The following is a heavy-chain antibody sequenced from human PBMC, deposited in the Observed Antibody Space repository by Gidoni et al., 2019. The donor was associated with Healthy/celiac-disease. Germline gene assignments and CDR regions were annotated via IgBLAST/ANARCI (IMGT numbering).Heavy chain of an antibody. J-gene: IGHJ3*02. CDR3: ARSPLGYCSGGSCYHDAFDI. Sequence: EVQLVESGGGLVQPGGSLRLSCAASGCTCRSYDMHWVRQATGKGLEWVSAIVTAGDTYYPGSVKGRFTISRENAKNSLYLQMNSLSAGDTAVYYCARSPLGYCSGGSCYHDAFDIWGQGTMVTVSS. CDR2: IVTAGDT. V-gene: IGHV3-13*01. D-gene: IGHD2-15*01. CDR1: GCTCRSYD.